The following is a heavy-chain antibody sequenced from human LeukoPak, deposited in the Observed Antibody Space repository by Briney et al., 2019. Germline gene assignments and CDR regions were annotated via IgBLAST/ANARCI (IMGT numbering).Heavy chain of an antibody. CDR1: GYSISSGYY. CDR3: ARGTATIPAFFDY. CDR2: IYHSGST. Sequence: PSETLSLTCTVSGYSISSGYYWGWIRQPPGKGLEWIGSIYHSGSTYYNPSLKSRVSISVDTSKNQFSLKLSSVTAADTAVYYCARGTATIPAFFDYWGQGTLVTVSS. V-gene: IGHV4-38-2*02. D-gene: IGHD2-21*02. J-gene: IGHJ4*02.